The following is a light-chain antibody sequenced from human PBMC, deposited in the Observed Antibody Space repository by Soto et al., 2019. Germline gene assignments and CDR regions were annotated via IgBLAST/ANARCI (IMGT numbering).Light chain of an antibody. J-gene: IGLJ3*02. CDR2: LERSGSY. V-gene: IGLV4-60*03. Sequence: QSVLTQSSSASASLGSSVKLTCTLSSGHSAYIIAWHQQQPGKAPRFLMKLERSGSYNKGSGVPDRFSGSSSGADRYLTISNLQSGDEADYYCETSGVFGGGTQLTVL. CDR3: ETSGV. CDR1: SGHSAYI.